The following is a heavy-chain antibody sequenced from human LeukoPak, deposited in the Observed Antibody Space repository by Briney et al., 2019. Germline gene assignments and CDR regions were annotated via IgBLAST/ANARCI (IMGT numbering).Heavy chain of an antibody. CDR2: ISSSGSTI. CDR1: GFTFSDYY. D-gene: IGHD5-24*01. J-gene: IGHJ4*02. V-gene: IGHV3-11*04. Sequence: GGSLRLSCAASGFTFSDYYMSWIRQAPGKGLEWVSYISSSGSTIYYADSVKGRFTNSRDNAKNSLYLQMNSLRAEDTAVYYCARKMVQSLAFDYWGQGTLVTVSS. CDR3: ARKMVQSLAFDY.